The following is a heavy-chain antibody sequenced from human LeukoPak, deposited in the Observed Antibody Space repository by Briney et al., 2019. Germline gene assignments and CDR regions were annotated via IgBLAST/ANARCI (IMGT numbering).Heavy chain of an antibody. CDR1: GGSISSYY. CDR3: ARPFYGDSHDAFDI. CDR2: IYYSENT. Sequence: SETLSLTCTVSGGSISSYYWSWIRQPPGKGLEWIGYIYYSENTNYNPSLKSRVTISVDTSKNQFSLKLSSVTAADTAVYYCARPFYGDSHDAFDIWGQGTMVTVSS. J-gene: IGHJ3*02. D-gene: IGHD4-17*01. V-gene: IGHV4-59*01.